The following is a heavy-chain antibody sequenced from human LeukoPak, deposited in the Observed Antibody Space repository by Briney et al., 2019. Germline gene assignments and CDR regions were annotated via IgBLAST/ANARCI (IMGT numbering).Heavy chain of an antibody. CDR2: ISGRGDNT. D-gene: IGHD6-19*01. Sequence: GGSLRLSCAASGFTFSNYAMSWVRQAPGKGLEWVSAISGRGDNTYHADSVKGRFTISRDNSKNTLYLQMNSLRAEDTAVYYCAKDSRIAVAGTSNYWGQGTLVTVSA. CDR1: GFTFSNYA. CDR3: AKDSRIAVAGTSNY. V-gene: IGHV3-23*01. J-gene: IGHJ4*02.